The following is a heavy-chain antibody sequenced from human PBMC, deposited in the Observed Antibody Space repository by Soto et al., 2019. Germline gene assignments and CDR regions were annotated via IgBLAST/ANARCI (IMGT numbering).Heavy chain of an antibody. CDR3: ARDGLEVPPDYYGSGSYEPNWFDP. D-gene: IGHD3-10*01. CDR2: MNPNSGNT. CDR1: GYTFTSYD. J-gene: IGHJ5*02. V-gene: IGHV1-8*01. Sequence: GASVKVSCKASGYTFTSYDINWLRQATGQGLEWMGWMNPNSGNTGYAQKFQGRVTMTRNTSISTAYMELSSLRSEDTAVYYCARDGLEVPPDYYGSGSYEPNWFDPWGQGTLVTVSS.